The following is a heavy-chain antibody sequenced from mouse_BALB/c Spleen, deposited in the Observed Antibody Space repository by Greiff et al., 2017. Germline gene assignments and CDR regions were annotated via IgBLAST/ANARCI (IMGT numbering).Heavy chain of an antibody. J-gene: IGHJ2*01. Sequence: EVMLVESGPGLVKPSQSLSLTCTVTGYSITSDYAWNWIRQFPGNKLEWMGYISYSGSTSYNPSLKSRISITRDTSKNQFFLQLNSVTTEDTATYYCARWEGNYVFHYWGQGTTLTVSS. CDR1: GYSITSDYA. V-gene: IGHV3-2*02. D-gene: IGHD2-1*01. CDR2: ISYSGST. CDR3: ARWEGNYVFHY.